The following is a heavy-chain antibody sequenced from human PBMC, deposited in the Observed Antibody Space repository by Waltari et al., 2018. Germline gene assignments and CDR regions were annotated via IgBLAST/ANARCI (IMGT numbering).Heavy chain of an antibody. Sequence: EVQLVESVGGLVQPGGSLRLSCAASGFTFSSYSMNWVRQAPGKGLEGGSYISSSSSTIYYADSVKGRFTISRDNAKNSLYLQMNSLRAEDTAVYYCARSRYSSGWTYDYWGQGTLVTVSS. V-gene: IGHV3-48*04. D-gene: IGHD6-19*01. CDR3: ARSRYSSGWTYDY. CDR1: GFTFSSYS. CDR2: ISSSSSTI. J-gene: IGHJ4*02.